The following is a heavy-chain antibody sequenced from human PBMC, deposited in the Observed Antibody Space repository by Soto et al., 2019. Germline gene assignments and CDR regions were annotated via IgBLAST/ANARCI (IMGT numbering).Heavy chain of an antibody. CDR3: ARDGGAAPGYFKH. D-gene: IGHD3-16*01. J-gene: IGHJ1*01. CDR2: ISAYNGNT. V-gene: IGHV1-18*01. CDR1: GYTFTSYG. Sequence: ASVKVSCKASGYTFTSYGISWERQAPGQGLEWMGWISAYNGNTNYAQKLQGIVTMTTDTSTSTDYMELRSLRSDHPAVYYCARDGGAAPGYFKHWGQGILVTVSS.